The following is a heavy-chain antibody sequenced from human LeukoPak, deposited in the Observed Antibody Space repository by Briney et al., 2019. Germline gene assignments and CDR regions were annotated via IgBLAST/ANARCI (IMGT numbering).Heavy chain of an antibody. V-gene: IGHV1-2*02. CDR2: INPNSGGT. CDR1: GYTFTGYY. Sequence: VASVKVSCKASGYTFTGYYMHWVRQAPGQGLEWMGWINPNSGGTNYAQKFQGRVTMTRDTSISTAYMELSRLRSDDTAVYYCARDRWFGELSEYYLDYWGQGTLVTVSS. CDR3: ARDRWFGELSEYYLDY. J-gene: IGHJ4*02. D-gene: IGHD3-10*01.